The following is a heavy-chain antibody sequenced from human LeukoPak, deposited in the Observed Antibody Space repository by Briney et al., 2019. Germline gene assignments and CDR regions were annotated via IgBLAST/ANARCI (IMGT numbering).Heavy chain of an antibody. D-gene: IGHD4-17*01. Sequence: SETLSLACTVSGGSISSYYWSWIRQPAGKGLEWIGRIYTSGSTNYNPSLKSRVTMSVDTSKNQFSLKLSSVTAADTAVYYCARELTTDERDDAFDIWGQGTMVTVSS. CDR1: GGSISSYY. V-gene: IGHV4-4*07. J-gene: IGHJ3*02. CDR2: IYTSGST. CDR3: ARELTTDERDDAFDI.